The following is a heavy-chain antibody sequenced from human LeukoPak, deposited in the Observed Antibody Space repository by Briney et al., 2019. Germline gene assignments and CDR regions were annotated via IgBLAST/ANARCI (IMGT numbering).Heavy chain of an antibody. V-gene: IGHV3-30*18. J-gene: IGHJ6*02. CDR2: ISYDGSNK. CDR3: AKDTSSSWYLDYYYGMDV. Sequence: GGSLRLSCAASGFTFSSYGMHWVRQAPGKGLEWVAVISYDGSNKYYADSVKGRFTISRDNSKNTLYLQMNSLRAEDTAVYYCAKDTSSSWYLDYYYGMDVWGQGTTVTVSS. D-gene: IGHD6-13*01. CDR1: GFTFSSYG.